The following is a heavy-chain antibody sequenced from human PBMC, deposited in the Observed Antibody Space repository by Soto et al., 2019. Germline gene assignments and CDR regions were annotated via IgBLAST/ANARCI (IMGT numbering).Heavy chain of an antibody. Sequence: GSLRLSCAASGFTFSSYAMSWVRQAPGKGLEWVSAISGSGGSTYYADSVKGRFTISRDNSKNTLYLQMNSLRAEDTAVYYCAPLGQIGPAAYYGMDVWGQGTTVTVSS. V-gene: IGHV3-23*01. D-gene: IGHD7-27*01. J-gene: IGHJ6*02. CDR1: GFTFSSYA. CDR3: APLGQIGPAAYYGMDV. CDR2: ISGSGGST.